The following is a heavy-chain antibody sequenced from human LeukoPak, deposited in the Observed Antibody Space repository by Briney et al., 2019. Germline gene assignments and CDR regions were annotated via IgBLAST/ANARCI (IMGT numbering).Heavy chain of an antibody. CDR3: ARLPYGITMIVD. J-gene: IGHJ4*02. Sequence: PSETLSLTCTVSGGSISSSSYYWGWIRQPPGKGREWIGSIYYSGSTYYNPSLKSRVTISVDTSKNQFSLKLSSVTAADTAVYYCARLPYGITMIVDWGQGTLVTVSS. D-gene: IGHD3-22*01. CDR2: IYYSGST. V-gene: IGHV4-39*01. CDR1: GGSISSSSYY.